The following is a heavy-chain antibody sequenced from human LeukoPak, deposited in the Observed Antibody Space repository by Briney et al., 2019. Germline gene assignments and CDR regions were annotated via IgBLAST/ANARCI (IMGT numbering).Heavy chain of an antibody. Sequence: GGSLRLSCAASGFTFSSYEMNWVRQAPGKGLEWVSYISSSGSTIYYADSVKGRFTISRDNSKNSLYLQMNSLRAEDTALYYCAKDLTFGGVSCPDYWGQGTLVTVSS. J-gene: IGHJ4*02. CDR1: GFTFSSYE. CDR3: AKDLTFGGVSCPDY. V-gene: IGHV3-48*03. D-gene: IGHD3-16*01. CDR2: ISSSGSTI.